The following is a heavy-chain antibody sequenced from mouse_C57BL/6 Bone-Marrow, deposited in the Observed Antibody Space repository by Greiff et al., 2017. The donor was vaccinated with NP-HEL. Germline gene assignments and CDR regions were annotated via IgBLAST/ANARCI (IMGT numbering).Heavy chain of an antibody. V-gene: IGHV5-4*01. CDR3: ARDRDYDGYYGYYYAMDY. CDR1: GFTFSSYA. J-gene: IGHJ4*01. Sequence: RVESGGGLVKPGGSLKLSCAASGFTFSSYAMSWVRQTPEKRLEWVATISDGGSYTYYPDNVKGRFTISRDNAKNNLYLQMSHLKSEDTAMYYCARDRDYDGYYGYYYAMDYWGQGTSVTVSS. CDR2: ISDGGSYT. D-gene: IGHD2-3*01.